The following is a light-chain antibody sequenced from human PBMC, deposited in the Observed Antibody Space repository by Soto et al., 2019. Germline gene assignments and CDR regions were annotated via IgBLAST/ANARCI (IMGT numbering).Light chain of an antibody. V-gene: IGKV3-15*01. CDR1: QNVGNN. J-gene: IGKJ1*01. CDR3: QQYNNWPQT. Sequence: EIVMTQSPATLSVSPGERATLSCRASQNVGNNLVWYQQKPGQAPRLLIYGASTRAAGIPDRFSGSGSGTEFTLTISSLQSEDFAVYYCQQYNNWPQTFGQGTKVDIK. CDR2: GAS.